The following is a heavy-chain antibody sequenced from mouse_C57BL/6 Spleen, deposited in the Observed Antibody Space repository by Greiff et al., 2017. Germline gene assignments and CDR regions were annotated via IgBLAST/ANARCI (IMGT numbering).Heavy chain of an antibody. CDR1: GYTFTSYW. V-gene: IGHV1-72*01. J-gene: IGHJ1*03. Sequence: QVQLQQPGAELVKPGASVKLSCKASGYTFTSYWMHWVKQRPGRGLEWIGRIDPNSGGTKYNEKFKSKATLTVDKPSSTAYMQLSSLTSEESAVYYCARSYYSNYDWYFDVWGTGTTVTVSS. CDR2: IDPNSGGT. CDR3: ARSYYSNYDWYFDV. D-gene: IGHD2-5*01.